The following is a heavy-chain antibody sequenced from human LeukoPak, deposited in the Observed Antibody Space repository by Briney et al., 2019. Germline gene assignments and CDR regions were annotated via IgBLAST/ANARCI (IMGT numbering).Heavy chain of an antibody. CDR2: IYYSGST. CDR3: ARGRTSGSYSY. CDR1: GGSISSYY. D-gene: IGHD1-26*01. J-gene: IGHJ4*02. Sequence: SETLSLTCTVSGGSISSYYWSWIRQPPGKGLEWIGYIYYSGSTNYNPSLKSRVTISVDTSKNQFSLKLSSVTAADTAVYYCARGRTSGSYSYWGQGTLVTVSS. V-gene: IGHV4-59*01.